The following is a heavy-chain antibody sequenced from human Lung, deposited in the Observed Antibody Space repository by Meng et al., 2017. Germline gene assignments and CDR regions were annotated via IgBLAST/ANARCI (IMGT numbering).Heavy chain of an antibody. CDR2: IYYSGST. V-gene: IGHV4-59*11. Sequence: SETLSLTCTVSGGSINYQYWSWIRQPPGKGLEWIGYIYYSGSTNYNASLKSRVTISIDTSKNQFSLKLRSVTAADTAMYYCANYGSGGLDYWGQGTLVTVSS. CDR1: GGSINYQY. D-gene: IGHD3-10*01. CDR3: ANYGSGGLDY. J-gene: IGHJ4*02.